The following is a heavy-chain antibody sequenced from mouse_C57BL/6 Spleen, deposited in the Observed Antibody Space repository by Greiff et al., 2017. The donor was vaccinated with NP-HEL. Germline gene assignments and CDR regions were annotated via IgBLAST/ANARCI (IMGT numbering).Heavy chain of an antibody. CDR1: GFTFSSYA. Sequence: EVQLVESGGGLVKPGGSLKLSCAASGFTFSSYAMSWVRQTPEKRLEWVATISDGGSYTYYPDNVKGRFTISRDNAKNNLYLQMSHLKSEDTAMYYCARVRGAYDYDGWFAYWGQGTLVTVSA. D-gene: IGHD2-4*01. J-gene: IGHJ3*01. CDR3: ARVRGAYDYDGWFAY. V-gene: IGHV5-4*01. CDR2: ISDGGSYT.